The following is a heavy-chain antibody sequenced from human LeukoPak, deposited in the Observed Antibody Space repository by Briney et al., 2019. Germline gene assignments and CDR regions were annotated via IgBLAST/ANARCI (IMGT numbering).Heavy chain of an antibody. D-gene: IGHD6-13*01. CDR3: ARVRRFRQQLVQDWFDP. Sequence: ASVKVSCKASGYTFTGYYMHWVRQAPGQGLEWMGWINPNSGGTNYAQKFQGRVTMTRDTSISTAYMELSGLRSDDTAVYYCARVRRFRQQLVQDWFDPWGQGTLVTVSS. CDR2: INPNSGGT. CDR1: GYTFTGYY. J-gene: IGHJ5*02. V-gene: IGHV1-2*02.